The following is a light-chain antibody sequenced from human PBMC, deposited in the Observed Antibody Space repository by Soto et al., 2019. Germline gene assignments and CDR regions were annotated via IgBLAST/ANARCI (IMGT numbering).Light chain of an antibody. J-gene: IGKJ1*01. CDR2: DAY. V-gene: IGKV3-20*01. Sequence: EIVLTQSPVTVSLSPGDRATLSCRASQSVGHMFLAWFQQKPGQSPRLLIFDAYRRATGIPDRVTGSGSGTNFALPISRLEPEDFALYYCHQYASSFGTFGQGTKVDIK. CDR1: QSVGHMF. CDR3: HQYASSFGT.